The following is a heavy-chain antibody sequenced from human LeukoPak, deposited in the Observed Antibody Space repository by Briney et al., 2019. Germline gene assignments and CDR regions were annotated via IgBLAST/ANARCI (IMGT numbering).Heavy chain of an antibody. J-gene: IGHJ4*02. CDR3: ARAPATNEWRCMDY. CDR1: GFTFSSYW. V-gene: IGHV3-15*01. D-gene: IGHD2-8*02. Sequence: PGGSLRLSCAASGFTFSSYWMSWVRQAPGKGLEWVGRIKSKTDGGTTDYAAPVKGRFTISRDGSKNTLYLQMNSLRAEDTAVYYCARAPATNEWRCMDYWGQGTLVTVSS. CDR2: IKSKTDGGTT.